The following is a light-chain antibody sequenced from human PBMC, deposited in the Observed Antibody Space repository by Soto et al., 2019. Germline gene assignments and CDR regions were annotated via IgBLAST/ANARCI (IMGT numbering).Light chain of an antibody. CDR2: DVT. J-gene: IGLJ1*01. CDR3: TSYGSTKSPRYA. Sequence: QSALTQPASVSGSPGQSITISCTGPSIDVGDYNSVSWYQQHPGKAPKLMIYDVTSRPSGVSYRFSGSKSGNTASLTISGLQDEDEADYYCTSYGSTKSPRYAFGPGTTLTVL. V-gene: IGLV2-14*01. CDR1: SIDVGDYNS.